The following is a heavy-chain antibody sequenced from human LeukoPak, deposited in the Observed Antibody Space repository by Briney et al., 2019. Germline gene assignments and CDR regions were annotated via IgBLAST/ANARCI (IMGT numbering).Heavy chain of an antibody. D-gene: IGHD5-12*01. CDR3: AREDSGYDYRYYGMDV. V-gene: IGHV4-4*07. CDR1: GGSISSYY. J-gene: IGHJ6*02. CDR2: IYTSGST. Sequence: SETLSLICTVSGGSISSYYWSWIRQPAGKGLEWIGRIYTSGSTNYNPSLKSRVTMSVATSKNQLSLKLSSVTAADTAVYYCAREDSGYDYRYYGMDVWGQGTTVTVSS.